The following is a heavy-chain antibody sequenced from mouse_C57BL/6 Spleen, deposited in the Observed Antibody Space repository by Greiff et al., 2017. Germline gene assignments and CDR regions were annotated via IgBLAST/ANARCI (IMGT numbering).Heavy chain of an antibody. J-gene: IGHJ1*03. CDR3: ASSDYGSSYDWYFDV. V-gene: IGHV1-85*01. D-gene: IGHD1-1*01. CDR2: IHPRDGST. Sequence: VQLQQSGPELVKPGASVKLSCKASGYTFTSYDINWVKQRPGQGLEWIGWIHPRDGSTKYNEKFKGKATLTVDTSSSTAYMELHSLTSEDSAVYFCASSDYGSSYDWYFDVWGTGTTVTVSS. CDR1: GYTFTSYD.